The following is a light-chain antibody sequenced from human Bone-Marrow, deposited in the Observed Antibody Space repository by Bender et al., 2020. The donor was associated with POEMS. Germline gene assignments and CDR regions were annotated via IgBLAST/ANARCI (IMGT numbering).Light chain of an antibody. J-gene: IGLJ3*02. CDR1: SSDVGSYNL. CDR2: EVT. V-gene: IGLV2-8*01. CDR3: SSYAGSNNCV. Sequence: QSALTQPASVSGSPGQSITISCSGASSDVGSYNLVSWFQQHPGKAPKVMISEVTKRPSGVHDRFSGSKSGNTASLTVSGLQAEDEADYYCSSYAGSNNCVFGGGTKLTVI.